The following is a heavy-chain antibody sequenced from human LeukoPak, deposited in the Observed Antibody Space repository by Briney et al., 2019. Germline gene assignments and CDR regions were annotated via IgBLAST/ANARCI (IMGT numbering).Heavy chain of an antibody. CDR2: IYSGGST. CDR3: ARDQLTETTSG. Sequence: GGSLTLSCAASGFIVSSNYMSWVRQAPWKGLEWVSVIYSGGSTYYADSVKGRFTISRDNSKDTLYLQMNSLRAEDTAVYYCARDQLTETTSGWGQGTLVTVSS. V-gene: IGHV3-53*01. D-gene: IGHD4-17*01. CDR1: GFIVSSNY. J-gene: IGHJ4*02.